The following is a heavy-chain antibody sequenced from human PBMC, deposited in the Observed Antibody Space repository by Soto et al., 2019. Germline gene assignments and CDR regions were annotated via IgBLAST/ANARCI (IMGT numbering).Heavy chain of an antibody. Sequence: LEISCQVSGYSFANYWIAWVWQMQGKGLEWVGVIYPGDSDTRYSPSFRGQVTISADKSISHVYLQWSSLKASDTAMYYCARNRLRQYYYGMDVWGQGTTVTVYS. D-gene: IGHD3-10*01. J-gene: IGHJ6*02. CDR3: ARNRLRQYYYGMDV. V-gene: IGHV5-51*01. CDR1: GYSFANYW. CDR2: IYPGDSDT.